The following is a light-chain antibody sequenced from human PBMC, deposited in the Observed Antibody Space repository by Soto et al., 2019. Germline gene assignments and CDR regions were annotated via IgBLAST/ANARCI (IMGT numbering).Light chain of an antibody. CDR2: EGS. J-gene: IGLJ1*01. CDR3: CSYIGHYIYV. Sequence: QSVLTQPASVSGSPGQSITISCTGSSNDVGRYNQVSWYQQHPGKAPKVMIYEGSQRPSGVSNRFSGSKSGNTASLTISGLQAEDEADYYCCSYIGHYIYVFGTGTKVTVL. CDR1: SNDVGRYNQ. V-gene: IGLV2-23*01.